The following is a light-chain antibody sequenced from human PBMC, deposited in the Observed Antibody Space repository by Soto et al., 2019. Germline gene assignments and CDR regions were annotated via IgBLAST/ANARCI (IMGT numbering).Light chain of an antibody. CDR3: QQRSDGPPSLT. Sequence: EIVLTQSPATLSLSPGERATLSCRASQSVSSSLAGYQQKPGQAPRLLIYAASNRATGIPTRFSGSGSGKDFTLSISSLEPEDFGVYYCQQRSDGPPSLTFGGGTKVEIK. J-gene: IGKJ4*01. CDR2: AAS. V-gene: IGKV3-11*01. CDR1: QSVSSS.